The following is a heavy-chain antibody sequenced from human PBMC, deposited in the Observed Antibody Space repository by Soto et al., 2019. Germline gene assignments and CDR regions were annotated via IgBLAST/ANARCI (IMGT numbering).Heavy chain of an antibody. Sequence: EVPLLESGGGLVQPGGSLRLSCAASGFTFSRYAMNWVRQAPGKGLEWVSAISGRAATTHFADSVKGRFTISRDNSKNTLYLQMNSLRAEDTAVYYCARDRSYYDSSGSYSPPYWGQGTLVTVSS. CDR2: ISGRAATT. D-gene: IGHD3-22*01. CDR1: GFTFSRYA. J-gene: IGHJ4*02. CDR3: ARDRSYYDSSGSYSPPY. V-gene: IGHV3-23*01.